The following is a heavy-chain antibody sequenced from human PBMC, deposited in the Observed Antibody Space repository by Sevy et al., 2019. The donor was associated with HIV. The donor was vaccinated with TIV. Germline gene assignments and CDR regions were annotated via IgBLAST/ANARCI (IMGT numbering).Heavy chain of an antibody. D-gene: IGHD6-13*01. CDR2: SSRSGGT. Sequence: SETLSLTCAVYGGSLSEDYWSWIRQSPGKGLEWIGESSRSGGTHYNPSLASRLTISLDTSKNQFSLKLNSVTAADTAVYYCGSYSSSWYVGNYYYGMDVWGQGTTVTVSS. J-gene: IGHJ6*02. V-gene: IGHV4-34*01. CDR1: GGSLSEDY. CDR3: GSYSSSWYVGNYYYGMDV.